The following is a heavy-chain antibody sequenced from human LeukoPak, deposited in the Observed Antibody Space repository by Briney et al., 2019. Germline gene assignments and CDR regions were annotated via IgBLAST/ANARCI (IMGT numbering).Heavy chain of an antibody. D-gene: IGHD4-17*01. Sequence: GGSLRLSRAASGFTFSSYWMHWVRQAPGKGLVWVSRINGDGSSTTYVDSVMGRFTVSRDNAKNTLYLQMNSVRAEDTAVYYCAKANGPFDYWGQGTLVTVSS. V-gene: IGHV3-74*01. J-gene: IGHJ4*02. CDR1: GFTFSSYW. CDR3: AKANGPFDY. CDR2: INGDGSST.